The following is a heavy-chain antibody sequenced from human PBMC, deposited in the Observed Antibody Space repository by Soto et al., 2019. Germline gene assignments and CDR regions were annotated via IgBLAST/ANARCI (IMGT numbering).Heavy chain of an antibody. Sequence: PSETLSLTCIVSGASISNYHWSWIRQPPGKGLEWIGYIYYTGYTNYNPSLKSRVTISVDTSKNQFSLKLSSVTAADTAVYYCARVAPPQDYWGQGTRVTVSS. CDR2: IYYTGYT. V-gene: IGHV4-59*01. CDR1: GASISNYH. J-gene: IGHJ4*02. CDR3: ARVAPPQDY.